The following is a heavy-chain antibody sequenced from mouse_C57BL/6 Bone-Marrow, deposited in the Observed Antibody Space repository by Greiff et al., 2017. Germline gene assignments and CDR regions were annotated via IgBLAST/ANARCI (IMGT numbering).Heavy chain of an antibody. CDR2: ISNGGGST. Sequence: EVQLVESGGGLVQPGGSLKLSCAASGFTFSDYYMYWVRQTPEKRLEWVAYISNGGGSTYYPDNVKGRCTISRDNAKNTLYLQMSRLKSEDTAMYFCASHEVYDGYEDAMDYWGQGTSVTVSS. CDR1: GFTFSDYY. D-gene: IGHD2-2*01. V-gene: IGHV5-12*01. J-gene: IGHJ4*01. CDR3: ASHEVYDGYEDAMDY.